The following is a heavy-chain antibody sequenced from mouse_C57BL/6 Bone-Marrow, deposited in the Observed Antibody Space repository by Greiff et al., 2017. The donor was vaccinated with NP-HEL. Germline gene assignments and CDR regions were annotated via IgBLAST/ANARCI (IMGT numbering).Heavy chain of an antibody. CDR2: IDPETGGT. CDR3: TRTYYSDL. Sequence: QVQLQQSGAELVRPGASVTLSCKASGYTFTDYEMHWVKQTPVHGLEWIGAIDPETGGTAYNQKFKGKAILTADKSSSTAYMELRSLTSEDSAVDYCTRTYYSDLWGQGTLVTVSA. CDR1: GYTFTDYE. J-gene: IGHJ3*01. V-gene: IGHV1-15*01. D-gene: IGHD2-12*01.